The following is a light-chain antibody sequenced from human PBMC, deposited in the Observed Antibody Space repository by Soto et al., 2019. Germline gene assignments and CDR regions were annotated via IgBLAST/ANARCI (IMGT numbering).Light chain of an antibody. Sequence: DIKMTQSPSFVSASVGDRVTMTCRASQDISKWLAWYQQKPGRAPKILIFAASTLQRGVPSRFSGSGSGTDFTLTISSLQPEDSATYYCQQADSIPLTFGGGTKV. CDR2: AAS. J-gene: IGKJ4*01. CDR3: QQADSIPLT. CDR1: QDISKW. V-gene: IGKV1-12*01.